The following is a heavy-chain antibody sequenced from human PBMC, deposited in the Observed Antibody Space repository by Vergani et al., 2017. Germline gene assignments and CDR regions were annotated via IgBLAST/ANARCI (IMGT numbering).Heavy chain of an antibody. Sequence: VQLLESGGGLVQPGGSLRLSCAASGLTFSACGMHWVRQAPGKGLEWVSFIRVDGSNKYYGDSVNGRFIISRDNSKNTLDLQMNSLRTDDTAIYYCAKVRPTNMLRGAYGMDVWGQGTTVTVSS. V-gene: IGHV3-30*02. D-gene: IGHD3-10*01. J-gene: IGHJ6*02. CDR1: GLTFSACG. CDR2: IRVDGSNK. CDR3: AKVRPTNMLRGAYGMDV.